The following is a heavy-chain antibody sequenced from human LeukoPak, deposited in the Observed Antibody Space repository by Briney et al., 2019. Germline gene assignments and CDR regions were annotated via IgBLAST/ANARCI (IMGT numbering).Heavy chain of an antibody. V-gene: IGHV5-51*01. D-gene: IGHD3-10*01. CDR2: IYPGDSDT. J-gene: IGHJ5*02. CDR1: GYIFTNYW. Sequence: GESLQISCKASGYIFTNYWIGWVRQMPGKGLEWMGIIYPGDSDTLYSPSFQGQVTISADKSISTAYLQWTSLKASDTAMYYCARHERDGGSRWSDPWGQGTLVTVSS. CDR3: ARHERDGGSRWSDP.